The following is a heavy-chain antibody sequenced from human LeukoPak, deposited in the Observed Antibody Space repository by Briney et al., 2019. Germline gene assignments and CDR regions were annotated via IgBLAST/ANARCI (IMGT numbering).Heavy chain of an antibody. D-gene: IGHD1-26*01. CDR3: ARVDSGSYGHFDY. CDR2: ITSSSSYI. Sequence: GGSLRLSCAASGFTFSSYSINWVRQAPGKGLEWVSSITSSSSYIYYADSVKGRFTISRDNAKNSLYLQMNSLRAEDTAVYYCARVDSGSYGHFDYWGQGTLVTVSS. CDR1: GFTFSSYS. J-gene: IGHJ4*02. V-gene: IGHV3-21*01.